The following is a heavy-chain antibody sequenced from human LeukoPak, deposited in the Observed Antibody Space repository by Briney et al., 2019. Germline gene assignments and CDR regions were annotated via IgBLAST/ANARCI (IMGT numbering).Heavy chain of an antibody. D-gene: IGHD6-19*01. Sequence: PGGSLRLSCAASGFTFDDYAMHWVRQALGKGLEWVSGISWNSGSIGYADSVKGRFTISRDNAKNSLYLQMNSLRAEDTALYYCAKAQQWLDTPIDYWGQGTLVTVSS. CDR1: GFTFDDYA. CDR3: AKAQQWLDTPIDY. V-gene: IGHV3-9*01. J-gene: IGHJ4*02. CDR2: ISWNSGSI.